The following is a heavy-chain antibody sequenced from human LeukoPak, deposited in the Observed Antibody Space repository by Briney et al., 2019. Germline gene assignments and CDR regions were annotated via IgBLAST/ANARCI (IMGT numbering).Heavy chain of an antibody. CDR2: ISAYNGNT. CDR1: GYTFTSYG. V-gene: IGHV1-18*01. Sequence: GASVKVPCKASGYTFTSYGISWVRQAPGQGLEWMGWISAYNGNTNYAQKLQGRVTMTTDTSTSTAYMELRSLRSDDTAVYYCARDLAVHYYGSGSYYRDIPAAWGQGTLVTVSS. D-gene: IGHD3-10*01. J-gene: IGHJ5*02. CDR3: ARDLAVHYYGSGSYYRDIPAA.